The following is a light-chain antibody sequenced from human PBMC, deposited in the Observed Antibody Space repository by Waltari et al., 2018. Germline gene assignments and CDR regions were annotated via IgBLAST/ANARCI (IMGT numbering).Light chain of an antibody. V-gene: IGLV2-23*01. CDR3: CSYTGSSTSYG. CDR2: ETI. CDR1: SSDLARYNL. J-gene: IGLJ1*01. Sequence: QSALPHPASVPRSPGQSLTITCTGASSDLARYNLVAWYQHPPNRAPRLIIYETIKRPSGISHRFSGAKSGATASLRISGLQADDEADYYCCSYTGSSTSYGCGGGTKVTVL.